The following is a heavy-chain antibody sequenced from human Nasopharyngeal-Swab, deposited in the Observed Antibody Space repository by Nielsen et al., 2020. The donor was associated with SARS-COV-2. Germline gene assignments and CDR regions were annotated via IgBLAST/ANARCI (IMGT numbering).Heavy chain of an antibody. V-gene: IGHV4-30-2*04. D-gene: IGHD2-15*01. J-gene: IGHJ5*02. Sequence: REAPGKGLEWIGYIYYSGSTYYNPSLKSRVTISVDTSKNQFSLKLSSVTAADTAVYYCARDIVVVVAATHSGWFDPWGQGTLVTVSP. CDR2: IYYSGST. CDR3: ARDIVVVVAATHSGWFDP.